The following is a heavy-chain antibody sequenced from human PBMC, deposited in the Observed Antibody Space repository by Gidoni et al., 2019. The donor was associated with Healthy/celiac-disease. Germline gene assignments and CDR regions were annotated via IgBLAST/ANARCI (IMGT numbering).Heavy chain of an antibody. CDR2: ISYDGSNK. D-gene: IGHD3-10*01. CDR3: AKELLWFGELLSYFDY. Sequence: QVQLVESGGGVVQPGRSLRLSCAASGFTFRSYGMHWVRQAPGKGLEWVAVISYDGSNKYYADSVKGRFTISRDNSKNTLYLQMNSLRAEDTAVYYCAKELLWFGELLSYFDYWGQGTLVTVSS. V-gene: IGHV3-30*18. CDR1: GFTFRSYG. J-gene: IGHJ4*02.